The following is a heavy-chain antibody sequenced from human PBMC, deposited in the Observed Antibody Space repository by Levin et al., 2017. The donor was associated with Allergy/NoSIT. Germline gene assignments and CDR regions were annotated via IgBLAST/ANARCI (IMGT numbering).Heavy chain of an antibody. V-gene: IGHV3-23*01. CDR2: ISGSGGST. D-gene: IGHD4-17*01. Sequence: LSLTCAASGFTFSTYDMNWVRQAPGKGLEWVSAISGSGGSTNYADLVKGRFTISRDNSKNTLYLQMNSLRAEDTAVYYCAKRGRDGDYFDYWGQGTPVTVSS. J-gene: IGHJ4*02. CDR1: GFTFSTYD. CDR3: AKRGRDGDYFDY.